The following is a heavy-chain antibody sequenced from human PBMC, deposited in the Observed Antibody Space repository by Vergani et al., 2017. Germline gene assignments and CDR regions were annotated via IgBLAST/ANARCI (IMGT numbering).Heavy chain of an antibody. J-gene: IGHJ4*02. Sequence: QVQLQESGPGLVKPSQTLSLTCTVSGGSISSGGYYWTWVRQPPGKGLEWIGNIYYTGSTNYNPSLQSRVTMSVDTSNNQFSLRLSSVTAADTAVYYCARGWVSGWYGELGYWGQGTLVTVSS. V-gene: IGHV4-61*08. CDR2: IYYTGST. CDR3: ARGWVSGWYGELGY. CDR1: GGSISSGGYY. D-gene: IGHD6-19*01.